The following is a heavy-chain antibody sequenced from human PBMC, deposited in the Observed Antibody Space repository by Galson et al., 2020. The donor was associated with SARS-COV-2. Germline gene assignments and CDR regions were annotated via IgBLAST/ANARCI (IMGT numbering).Heavy chain of an antibody. CDR2: INTNTGNP. V-gene: IGHV7-4-1*02. CDR1: GYTFTSYA. D-gene: IGHD3-16*01. Sequence: ASVKVSCKASGYTFTSYAMNWVRQAPGQGLEWMGWINTNTGNPTYAQGFTGRFVFSLDTSVSTAYLQISSLKAEDTAVDYCARLGKWRSAEGDYYDGMDVWGQGTTVTVSS. J-gene: IGHJ6*02. CDR3: ARLGKWRSAEGDYYDGMDV.